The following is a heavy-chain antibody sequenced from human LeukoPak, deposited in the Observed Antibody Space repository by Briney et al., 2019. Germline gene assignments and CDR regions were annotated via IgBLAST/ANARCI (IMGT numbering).Heavy chain of an antibody. CDR2: ISGSGGGT. J-gene: IGHJ6*03. V-gene: IGHV3-23*01. CDR1: GFIFSSYA. D-gene: IGHD3-3*01. CDR3: AKGPNSDFWSGYSHYMDV. Sequence: PGGSLRLSCAASGFIFSSYAMSWVRQAPGKGLEWVSTISGSGGGTYYADSVKGRFTISRDRSKNTVFLQMSSLRAEDTAAYYCAKGPNSDFWSGYSHYMDVWGKGTTAIVSS.